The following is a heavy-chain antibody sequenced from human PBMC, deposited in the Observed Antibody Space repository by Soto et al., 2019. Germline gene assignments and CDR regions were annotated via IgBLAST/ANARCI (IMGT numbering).Heavy chain of an antibody. CDR3: VRDQNVLRFLEWLLPCFDY. CDR2: ISYDGSNK. V-gene: IGHV3-30*03. Sequence: PGGSLRLSCAASGFTFSSYGMHWVRQAPGKGLEWVAVISYDGSNKYYADSVKGRFTISRDNAKNSLYLQMNSLRAEDTAVYYCVRDQNVLRFLEWLLPCFDYWGQGTLVTVSS. D-gene: IGHD3-3*01. J-gene: IGHJ4*02. CDR1: GFTFSSYG.